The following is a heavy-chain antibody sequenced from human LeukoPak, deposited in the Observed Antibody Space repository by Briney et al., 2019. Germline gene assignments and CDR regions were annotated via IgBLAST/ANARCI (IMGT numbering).Heavy chain of an antibody. CDR2: INHSGST. CDR3: ARGFSSSYGFDP. V-gene: IGHV4-34*01. Sequence: SETLSLTCAVYGGSFSGYYWSWIRQPPGKGLEWTGEINHSGSTNYNPSLKSRVTISVDTSKNQFSLKLSSVTAADTAVYYCARGFSSSYGFDPWGQGTLVTVSS. D-gene: IGHD6-13*01. CDR1: GGSFSGYY. J-gene: IGHJ5*02.